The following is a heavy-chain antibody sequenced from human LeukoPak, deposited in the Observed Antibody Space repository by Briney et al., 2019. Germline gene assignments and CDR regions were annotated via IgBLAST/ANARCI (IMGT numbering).Heavy chain of an antibody. D-gene: IGHD3-10*01. CDR1: GFTFSSYS. Sequence: PGGSLRLSCAASGFTFSSYSMNWVRQAPGKGLEWVSYISSSSSTIYYADSVKGRFTISRDNAKNSLYLQMNSLRAEDTAVYYCARRVDPDAFDIWGQGTMVTVSS. J-gene: IGHJ3*02. CDR3: ARRVDPDAFDI. CDR2: ISSSSSTI. V-gene: IGHV3-48*04.